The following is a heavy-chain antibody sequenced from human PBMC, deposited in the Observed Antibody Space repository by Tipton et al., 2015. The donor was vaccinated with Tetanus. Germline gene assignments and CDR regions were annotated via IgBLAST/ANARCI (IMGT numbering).Heavy chain of an antibody. CDR3: ARGKWWLDP. D-gene: IGHD2-8*01. CDR1: GFAFDKYA. Sequence: GSLRLSCTASGFAFDKYAMNWVRQAPGKGLEWVSGISGLGRTTDYADSVKGRFTISRDNAKNSLHLQMNTLRAEDTALYYCARGKWWLDPWGQGTLITVSS. CDR2: ISGLGRTT. J-gene: IGHJ5*02. V-gene: IGHV3-23*01.